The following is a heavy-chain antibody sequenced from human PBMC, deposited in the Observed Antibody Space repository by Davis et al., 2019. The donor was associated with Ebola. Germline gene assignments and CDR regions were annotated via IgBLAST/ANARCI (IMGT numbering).Heavy chain of an antibody. CDR3: AKGGDRDI. D-gene: IGHD2-21*02. CDR1: GFTFSSYG. J-gene: IGHJ3*02. Sequence: GVSLKISCAASGFTFSSYGMHWVRQAPGKGLEWVAVISYDGSNKYYAASVKGRFTISRDNSKNTLYLQMNSLRAEDTAVYYCAKGGDRDIWGKGTMVTVSS. CDR2: ISYDGSNK. V-gene: IGHV3-30*18.